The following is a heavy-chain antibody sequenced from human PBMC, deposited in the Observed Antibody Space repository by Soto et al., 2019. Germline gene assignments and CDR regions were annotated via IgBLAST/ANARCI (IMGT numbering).Heavy chain of an antibody. CDR3: ARTPGIAVAGTWNYFDY. Sequence: QVQLVQSGAEVKKPGSSVQVSCKASGGTFSSYAISWVRQAPGQGLEWMGGIIPIFCTANYAQKFQDRVKITADEATSTAYKGLSSLRTEDTAVYYCARTPGIAVAGTWNYFDYWGQGTLVTVSS. V-gene: IGHV1-69*01. D-gene: IGHD6-19*01. CDR1: GGTFSSYA. J-gene: IGHJ4*02. CDR2: IIPIFCTA.